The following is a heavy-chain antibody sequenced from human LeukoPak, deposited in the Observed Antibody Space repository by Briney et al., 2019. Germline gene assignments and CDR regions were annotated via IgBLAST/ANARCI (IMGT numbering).Heavy chain of an antibody. D-gene: IGHD3/OR15-3a*01. Sequence: SETLSLTCTVSGGSISNSSFYWGWIRQSPGKGLEWIGTIYYKRYTFYNSSLKSRVILSKDTSKNQFFLKVTSVTAADTAVYYCARDRGYYDLLTGYYTGYFDPWGQGTLVTVSS. CDR1: GGSISNSSFY. CDR3: ARDRGYYDLLTGYYTGYFDP. CDR2: IYYKRYT. V-gene: IGHV4-39*07. J-gene: IGHJ5*02.